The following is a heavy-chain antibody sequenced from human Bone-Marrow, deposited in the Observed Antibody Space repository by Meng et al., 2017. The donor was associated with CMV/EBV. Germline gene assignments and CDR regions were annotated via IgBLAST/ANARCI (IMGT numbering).Heavy chain of an antibody. CDR2: IYSGGST. J-gene: IGHJ6*02. D-gene: IGHD3-3*01. V-gene: IGHV3-53*05. CDR1: GFSVSSNY. Sequence: GESQKTSRAASGFSVSSNYMSWGRQAPRKGLEWVSVIYSGGSTYYADTVKGRFTISRDNSKNTLYLQMNSLRAEDTAVYYCARDRDLWSGYYSWVDFWGQGTTVTVSS. CDR3: ARDRDLWSGYYSWVDF.